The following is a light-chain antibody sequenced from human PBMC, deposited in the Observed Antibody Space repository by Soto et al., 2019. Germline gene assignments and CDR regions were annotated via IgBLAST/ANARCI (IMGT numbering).Light chain of an antibody. J-gene: IGKJ2*01. CDR3: QKYNSAPYT. CDR1: QAISNY. Sequence: DIQMTQSPSSLSASVGDRVTITCRATQAISNYLAWYQQKPGKGPKVLIYAASALRSGVPSRFSGSGSGTDFTLTISSLQPEDVATYYCQKYNSAPYTFGQGTKLEIK. CDR2: AAS. V-gene: IGKV1-27*01.